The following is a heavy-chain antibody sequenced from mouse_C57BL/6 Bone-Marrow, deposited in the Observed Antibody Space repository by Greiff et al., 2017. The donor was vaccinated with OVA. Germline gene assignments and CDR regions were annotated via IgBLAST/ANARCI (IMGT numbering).Heavy chain of an antibody. CDR1: GYTFTSYG. CDR2: IYPRSGNT. J-gene: IGHJ3*01. V-gene: IGHV1-81*01. Sequence: VKLVESGAELARPGASVKLSCKASGYTFTSYGISWVKQRTGQGLEWIGEIYPRSGNTYYNEKFKGKATLTADKSSSTAYMELRSLTSEDSAVYFCARRAYSNYVSWFAYWGQGTLVTVSA. CDR3: ARRAYSNYVSWFAY. D-gene: IGHD2-5*01.